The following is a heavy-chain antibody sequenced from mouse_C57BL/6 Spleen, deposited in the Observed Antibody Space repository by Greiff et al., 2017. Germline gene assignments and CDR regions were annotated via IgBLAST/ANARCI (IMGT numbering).Heavy chain of an antibody. CDR3: ARDGYDDGYWYFDV. J-gene: IGHJ1*03. Sequence: EVQRVESEGGLVQPGSSMKLSCTASGFTFSDYYMAWVRQVPEKGLEWVANINYDGSSTYYLDSLKSRFIISRDNAKNILYLQMSSLKSEDTATYYCARDGYDDGYWYFDVWGTGTTVTVSS. D-gene: IGHD2-2*01. CDR2: INYDGSST. V-gene: IGHV5-16*01. CDR1: GFTFSDYY.